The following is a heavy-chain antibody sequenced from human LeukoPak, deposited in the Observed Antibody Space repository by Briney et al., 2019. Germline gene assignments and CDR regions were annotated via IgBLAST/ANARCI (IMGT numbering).Heavy chain of an antibody. CDR3: ARDHHGSGWYPFDY. CDR2: ISSSSSYI. D-gene: IGHD6-19*01. CDR1: GFTFSSYS. Sequence: GGSLRLSCAASGFTFSSYSMNWVRQAPGKGLEWVSSISSSSSYIYYADSVKGRFTISRDNAKNSLYLQMNSLRAEDTAVYYCARDHHGSGWYPFDYWGQGTLVTVSS. V-gene: IGHV3-21*01. J-gene: IGHJ4*02.